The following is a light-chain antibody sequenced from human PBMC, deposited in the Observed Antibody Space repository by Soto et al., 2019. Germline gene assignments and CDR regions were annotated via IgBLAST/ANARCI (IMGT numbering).Light chain of an antibody. Sequence: EIVLTQSPATLSLSPGERATLSCRASQSVSSYLAWYQQKPGQAPRLLIYDASNRATGIPARFSGSGSGTDFTLTISSLEPEDFAVYYCQQRSNWPSGYTFGQGTKLESK. CDR3: QQRSNWPSGYT. V-gene: IGKV3-11*01. J-gene: IGKJ2*01. CDR2: DAS. CDR1: QSVSSY.